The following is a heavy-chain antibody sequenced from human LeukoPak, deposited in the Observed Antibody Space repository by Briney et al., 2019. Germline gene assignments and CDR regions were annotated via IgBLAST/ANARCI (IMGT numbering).Heavy chain of an antibody. CDR1: GYTFTGYY. D-gene: IGHD6-19*01. CDR3: AREPEQWLLDY. V-gene: IGHV1-2*02. J-gene: IGHJ4*02. CDR2: INPNSGGT. Sequence: GASVKVSFEASGYTFTGYYMHWVRQAPGQGLEWMGWINPNSGGTNYAQEFQGRVTMTRDTSISTAYMELSRLRSDDTAVYYCAREPEQWLLDYWGQGTLVTVSS.